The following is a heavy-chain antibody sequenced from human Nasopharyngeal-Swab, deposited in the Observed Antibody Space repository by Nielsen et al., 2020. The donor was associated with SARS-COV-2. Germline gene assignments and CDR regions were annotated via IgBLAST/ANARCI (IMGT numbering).Heavy chain of an antibody. J-gene: IGHJ4*02. CDR3: ARDAGYCSGGYCYSPSVFDY. D-gene: IGHD2-15*01. CDR2: IKQDGSEK. CDR1: GFTFSSYW. Sequence: GESLKISCAASGFTFSSYWMSWVRQAPGKGLEWVANIKQDGSEKYYVDSVKGRFTVSRDNAKISLYLQMDSLRAEDTALYYCARDAGYCSGGYCYSPSVFDYWGQGTLVTVSS. V-gene: IGHV3-7*01.